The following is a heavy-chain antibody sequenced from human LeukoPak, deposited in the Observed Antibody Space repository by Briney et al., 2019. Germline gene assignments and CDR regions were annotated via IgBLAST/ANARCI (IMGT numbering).Heavy chain of an antibody. D-gene: IGHD1-26*01. CDR3: AKEFPSGATRDLDY. J-gene: IGHJ4*02. Sequence: ASVKVSCQASGYSFTASYMHWVRQAPGQGLEWLGWINPRSGGTKYAPKFQGRVTLTRDTSINTAYMELTSLRSDDTAMYYCAKEFPSGATRDLDYWGQGTLVTVSS. V-gene: IGHV1-2*02. CDR2: INPRSGGT. CDR1: GYSFTASY.